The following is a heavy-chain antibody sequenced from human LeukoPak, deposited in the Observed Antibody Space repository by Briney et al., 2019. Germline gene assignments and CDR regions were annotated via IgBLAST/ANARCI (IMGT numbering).Heavy chain of an antibody. Sequence: GASVKVSCKASGYTFTGYYMHWVRQAPGQGLEWMGWINPNSGGTNYAQKFQGRVTMTRDTSISTAYMELSRLRSDDTAVYYCARDRVGATLGWFDPWGQGTLVTVSS. J-gene: IGHJ5*02. CDR3: ARDRVGATLGWFDP. V-gene: IGHV1-2*02. CDR2: INPNSGGT. CDR1: GYTFTGYY. D-gene: IGHD2-15*01.